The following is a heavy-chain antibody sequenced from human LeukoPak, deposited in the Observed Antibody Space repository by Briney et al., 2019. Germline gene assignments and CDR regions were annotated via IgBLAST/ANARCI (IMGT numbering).Heavy chain of an antibody. CDR3: ARDGPTYYYDNSGHYYDY. Sequence: SETLSLTCGVSGYSISSGYYWGWIRQPPGKGLEWIESIYHSGSAYYNPSLKSRVTISVDTSKNQFSLKLSSVTAADTAVYYCARDGPTYYYDNSGHYYDYWGQGTLVTVSS. CDR1: GYSISSGYY. V-gene: IGHV4-38-2*02. J-gene: IGHJ4*02. D-gene: IGHD3-22*01. CDR2: IYHSGSA.